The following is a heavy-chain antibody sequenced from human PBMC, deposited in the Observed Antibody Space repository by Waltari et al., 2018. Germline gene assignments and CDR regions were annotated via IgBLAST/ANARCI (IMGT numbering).Heavy chain of an antibody. D-gene: IGHD3-16*02. CDR1: GFTFSSYA. Sequence: EVQLVESGGGLVQPGGSLRLSCAASGFTFSSYAMHWVRQAPGKGLEYVSAISSNGGSTYYANSVKGRFTISRDKSKNTLYLQMGSLRAEDMAVYYCARGGRYYDYVWGSYRYTDAYYFDYWGQGTLVTVSS. CDR3: ARGGRYYDYVWGSYRYTDAYYFDY. V-gene: IGHV3-64*01. J-gene: IGHJ4*02. CDR2: ISSNGGST.